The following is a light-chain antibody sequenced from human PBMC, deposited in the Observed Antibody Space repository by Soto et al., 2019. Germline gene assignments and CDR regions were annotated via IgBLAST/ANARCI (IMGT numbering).Light chain of an antibody. V-gene: IGKV1-39*01. CDR1: QTSTVF. CDR2: AAS. Sequence: DIPMTQSPSSLSASVGDRVTITCRTSQTSTVFLHWYQQRPGDAPKLLIYAASTLHNGVPSRFSGSGSGTDFTLTINNLHPEDFATYYCQQTFSSPWTFGQGTKVKI. J-gene: IGKJ1*01. CDR3: QQTFSSPWT.